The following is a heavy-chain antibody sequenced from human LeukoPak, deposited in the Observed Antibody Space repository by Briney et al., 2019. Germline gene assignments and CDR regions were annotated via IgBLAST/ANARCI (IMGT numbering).Heavy chain of an antibody. Sequence: GGSLRLSCAASGFTFSSYAMSWVRQAPGKGLEWVSAISGSGGSTYYADSVKGRFTISRDNSKNTMYLQMNSLRAEDTAVYYCAKDMGIAARPNWFDPWGQGTLVTVSS. J-gene: IGHJ5*02. V-gene: IGHV3-23*01. CDR1: GFTFSSYA. D-gene: IGHD6-6*01. CDR3: AKDMGIAARPNWFDP. CDR2: ISGSGGST.